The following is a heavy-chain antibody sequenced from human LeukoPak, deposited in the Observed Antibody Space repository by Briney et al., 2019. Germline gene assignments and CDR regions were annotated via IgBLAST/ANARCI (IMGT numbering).Heavy chain of an antibody. J-gene: IGHJ4*02. CDR3: ARRGYYDSNGQYFFDY. V-gene: IGHV4-39*07. Sequence: SETLSLTCTVSGGSISISDYHYWAWIRQPPGKVLEWIGSVSYTGSTYYNPSLRSRVSISVAPSKNQFSLQLSSVTAADTAMYYCARRGYYDSNGQYFFDYWGQGTLVTVSS. CDR2: VSYTGST. CDR1: GGSISISDYHY. D-gene: IGHD3-22*01.